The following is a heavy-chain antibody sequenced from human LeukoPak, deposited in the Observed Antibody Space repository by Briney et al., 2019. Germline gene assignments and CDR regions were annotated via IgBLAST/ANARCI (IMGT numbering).Heavy chain of an antibody. D-gene: IGHD4-17*01. J-gene: IGHJ3*02. CDR2: INSDGSST. V-gene: IGHV3-74*01. CDR1: GFTFSSYW. CDR3: ARSQSTVTAGGMGAFDI. Sequence: GGSLRLSCAASGFTFSSYWMHWVRQAPGKGLVWVSRINSDGSSTSYADSVKGRFTISRDNAKNSLYLQMNSLRAEDTAVYYCARSQSTVTAGGMGAFDIWGQGTMVTVSS.